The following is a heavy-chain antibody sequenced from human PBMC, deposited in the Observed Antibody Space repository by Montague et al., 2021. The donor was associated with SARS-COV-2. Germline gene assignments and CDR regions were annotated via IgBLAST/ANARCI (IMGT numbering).Heavy chain of an antibody. D-gene: IGHD5-12*01. CDR2: ISAYNGNT. J-gene: IGHJ4*02. CDR1: GYPFSSYG. Sequence: SGKVSCKASGYPFSSYGISLLRQAPGQGLEWMGWISAYNGNTNYSQKLQGRVTMTTEKSTSTAYMELRSLRSDDTALYYCARVKWLRLDYWGQGTLVTVSS. CDR3: ARVKWLRLDY. V-gene: IGHV1-18*01.